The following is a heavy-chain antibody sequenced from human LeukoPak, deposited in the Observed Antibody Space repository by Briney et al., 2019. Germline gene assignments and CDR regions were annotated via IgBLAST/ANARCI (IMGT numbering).Heavy chain of an antibody. J-gene: IGHJ6*02. CDR2: INAYNGHA. Sequence: ASVKVSCKASGYTFTSYGISWVRQAPGQGLEWMGWINAYNGHATYAQKLQGRVTMTTDTSTSIGFIELRSLRSDDTAVYYCARDQSHIPDVWGQGTTVTVSS. CDR1: GYTFTSYG. CDR3: ARDQSHIPDV. V-gene: IGHV1-18*01.